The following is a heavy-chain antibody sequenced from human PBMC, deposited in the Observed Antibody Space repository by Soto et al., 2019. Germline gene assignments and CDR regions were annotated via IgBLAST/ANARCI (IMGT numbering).Heavy chain of an antibody. CDR1: GFTFSNYY. D-gene: IGHD6-19*01. J-gene: IGHJ4*02. V-gene: IGHV3-11*01. CDR3: ARSYSSGWECDD. Sequence: GGSLRLSCGASGFTFSNYYMSWIRQAPGKGLEWVSYISSTGRTIYYADSVKGRFTVSRDNAQNSLSLKLNSLRVEDTAVYYCARSYSSGWECDDWGQGTQVTVS. CDR2: ISSTGRTI.